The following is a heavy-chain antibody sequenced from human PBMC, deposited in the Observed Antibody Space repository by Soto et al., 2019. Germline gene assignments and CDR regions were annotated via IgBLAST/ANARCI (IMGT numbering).Heavy chain of an antibody. CDR1: GFTVSSNY. D-gene: IGHD3-16*01. CDR2: IYSGGST. CDR3: AREVGGPIPQ. Sequence: PXGALRVSCAASGFTVSSNYMSWVRQAPGKGLEWVSVIYSGGSTYYADSVKGRFTISRDNSKNTLYLQMNSLRAEDTAVYYCAREVGGPIPQWGQGSLVTVSS. V-gene: IGHV3-53*01. J-gene: IGHJ1*01.